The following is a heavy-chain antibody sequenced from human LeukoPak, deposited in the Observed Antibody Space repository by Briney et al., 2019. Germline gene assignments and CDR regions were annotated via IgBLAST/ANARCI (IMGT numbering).Heavy chain of an antibody. CDR3: ARRTLWFGELSA. CDR2: INHSGST. J-gene: IGHJ4*02. Sequence: SETLSLTCAVYGGSFSAYYWSWIRQPPGKGLEWIGEINHSGSTNYNPSLKSRVTISVDTSKNQFSLKLSSVTAADTAVYYCARRTLWFGELSAWGQGTLVTVSS. V-gene: IGHV4-34*01. CDR1: GGSFSAYY. D-gene: IGHD3-10*01.